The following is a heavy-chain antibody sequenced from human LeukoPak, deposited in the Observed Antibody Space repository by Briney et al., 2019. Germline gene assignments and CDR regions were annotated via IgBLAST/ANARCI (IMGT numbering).Heavy chain of an antibody. CDR2: IYPSGTT. CDR3: AREASDFWSGYTMGGYFDY. D-gene: IGHD3-3*01. CDR1: GESISPSTYS. J-gene: IGHJ4*02. V-gene: IGHV4-61*02. Sequence: SETLSLTCTVSGESISPSTYSWSWIRQPAGKGLEWIGRIYPSGTTNYNPSLKSRVTISVDTSKNQFSLKLSSVTAADTAVYYCAREASDFWSGYTMGGYFDYWGQGTLVTVSS.